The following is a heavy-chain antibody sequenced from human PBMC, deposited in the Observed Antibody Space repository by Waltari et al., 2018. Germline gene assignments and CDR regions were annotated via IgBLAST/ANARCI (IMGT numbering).Heavy chain of an antibody. CDR1: GFTFSSYA. Sequence: EVQLLESGGGLVQPGGSLRLYCAASGFTFSSYAMSWVRQAPGKGLGVVSAISGSGGSTHYADSLTARFTISRDHSKNTLYLQMNSLRAEDTAVYYCAKDRYYGSGSPFDYWGQGTLVTVSS. D-gene: IGHD3-10*01. CDR3: AKDRYYGSGSPFDY. V-gene: IGHV3-23*01. J-gene: IGHJ4*02. CDR2: ISGSGGST.